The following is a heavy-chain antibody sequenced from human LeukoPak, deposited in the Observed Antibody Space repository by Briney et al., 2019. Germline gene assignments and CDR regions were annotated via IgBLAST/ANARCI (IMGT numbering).Heavy chain of an antibody. D-gene: IGHD2-2*01. CDR1: GFTFSSYW. J-gene: IGHJ6*03. V-gene: IGHV3-7*01. Sequence: GGSLRLSCAASGFTFSSYWMSWVRQAPGKGLEWVANIKQDGSEKYYVDSVKGRFTISRDNAKNSLYLQMNSLGAEDTAVYYCARDSKYQLLLDYYYYMDVWGKGTTVTISS. CDR3: ARDSKYQLLLDYYYYMDV. CDR2: IKQDGSEK.